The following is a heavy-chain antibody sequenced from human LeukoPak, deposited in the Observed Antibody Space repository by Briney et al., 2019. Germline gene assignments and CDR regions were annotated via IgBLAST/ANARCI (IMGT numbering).Heavy chain of an antibody. CDR2: INYSGST. CDR3: ARHDVAVAATSFDY. D-gene: IGHD6-19*01. Sequence: SETLSLTCTVSGGSISSYYWSWIRQPPGKGLEWIGYINYSGSTNYNSSLKSRVTISVDTSKNQFSLKLSSVTAADTAVYYCARHDVAVAATSFDYWGQGTLVTVSS. J-gene: IGHJ4*02. V-gene: IGHV4-59*08. CDR1: GGSISSYY.